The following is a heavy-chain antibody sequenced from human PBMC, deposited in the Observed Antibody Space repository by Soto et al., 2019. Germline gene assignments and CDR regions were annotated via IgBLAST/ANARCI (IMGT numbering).Heavy chain of an antibody. V-gene: IGHV3-23*01. CDR2: ITGSGGST. D-gene: IGHD4-17*01. Sequence: EVQLLESGGGLVQPGGSLRLSCAASGFTFSTYAMIWVRQAPGKGLEWVSVITGSGGSTYYADSVKGRFTISRDTSKNTLFLQMNSLRAEDTAVDYCAKDRYGHYGGLDYWGPGTMVTVSS. J-gene: IGHJ4*02. CDR3: AKDRYGHYGGLDY. CDR1: GFTFSTYA.